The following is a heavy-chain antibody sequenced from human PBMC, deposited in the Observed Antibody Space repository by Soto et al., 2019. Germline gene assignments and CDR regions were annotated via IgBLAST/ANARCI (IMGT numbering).Heavy chain of an antibody. CDR2: IKSKTDGGTT. V-gene: IGHV3-15*07. CDR1: GFTFSNAW. Sequence: GGSLRLSCAASGFTFSNAWMNWVRQAPGKGLEWVGRIKSKTDGGTTDYAAPVKGRFTISRDDSKNTLYLQMNSLKTEDTAVYYCTTAKGSYYYGMDVWGQGTTVTVSS. J-gene: IGHJ6*02. CDR3: TTAKGSYYYGMDV.